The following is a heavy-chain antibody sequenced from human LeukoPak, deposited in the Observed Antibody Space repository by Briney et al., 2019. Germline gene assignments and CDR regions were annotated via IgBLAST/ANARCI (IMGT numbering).Heavy chain of an antibody. V-gene: IGHV4-61*02. Sequence: PSETLSRTCTGSGGSISSGSCYWRWIRQPAGKVLEWIGRIYTSGCTNYNPSLKSRVTISVDTSKNQFSLKLSYVTAADTAVYYCARAGLMYYYDSSGYYYQGWFDPWGQGTLVTVSS. J-gene: IGHJ5*02. CDR2: IYTSGCT. CDR1: GGSISSGSCY. D-gene: IGHD3-22*01. CDR3: ARAGLMYYYDSSGYYYQGWFDP.